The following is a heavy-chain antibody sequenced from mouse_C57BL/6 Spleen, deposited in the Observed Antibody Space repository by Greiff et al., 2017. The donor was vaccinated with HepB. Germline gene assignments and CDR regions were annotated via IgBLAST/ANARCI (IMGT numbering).Heavy chain of an antibody. CDR1: GFTFSSYA. V-gene: IGHV5-4*01. CDR2: ISDGGSYT. J-gene: IGHJ2*01. Sequence: DVQLVESGGGLVKPGGSLKLSCAASGFTFSSYAMSWVRQTPEKRLEWVATISDGGSYTYYPDNVKGRFTISRDNAKNNLYLQMSHLKSEDTAMYYCARDRGTTGTLYYFDYWGQGTTLTVSS. D-gene: IGHD1-2*01. CDR3: ARDRGTTGTLYYFDY.